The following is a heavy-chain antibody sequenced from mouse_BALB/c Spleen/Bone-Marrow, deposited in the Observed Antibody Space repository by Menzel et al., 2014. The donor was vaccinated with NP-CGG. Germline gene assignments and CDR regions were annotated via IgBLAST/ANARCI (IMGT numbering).Heavy chain of an antibody. D-gene: IGHD1-1*02. V-gene: IGHV1-69*02. J-gene: IGHJ3*01. Sequence: QVQLQQSWTDLVRPGASVKLSCKASGYTFTSYWINWVKQRPGQGLEWIGNIYPSDSYTNYNQKFKDKATLTVDKSSSTAYMHLSSPTSEDSAVYYCTRDDGGFAYWGQGTLVTVSA. CDR1: GYTFTSYW. CDR3: TRDDGGFAY. CDR2: IYPSDSYT.